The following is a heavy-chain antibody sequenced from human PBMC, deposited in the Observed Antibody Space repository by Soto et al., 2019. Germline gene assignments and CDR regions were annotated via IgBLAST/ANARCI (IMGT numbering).Heavy chain of an antibody. J-gene: IGHJ6*04. CDR2: INHSGST. CDR1: GGSFSGYY. Sequence: QVQLQQWGAGLLKPSETLSLTCAVYGGSFSGYYWSWIRQPPGKGLEWIGEINHSGSTNYNPSLKSRVTISVDTSKNQFSLKLSSVTAADTAVYYCAGGNSNAYYYYGMDVWGEGTTVTVSS. V-gene: IGHV4-34*01. CDR3: AGGNSNAYYYYGMDV. D-gene: IGHD1-7*01.